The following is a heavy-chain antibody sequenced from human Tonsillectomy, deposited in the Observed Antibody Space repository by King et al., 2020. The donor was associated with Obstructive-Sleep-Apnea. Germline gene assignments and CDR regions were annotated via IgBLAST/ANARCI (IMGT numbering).Heavy chain of an antibody. D-gene: IGHD3-10*01. CDR3: ARGDSLVRGAYGS. CDR1: GYTFTSYD. V-gene: IGHV1-8*01. J-gene: IGHJ5*02. Sequence: PLVQSGAEVKKPGASVKVSCKASGYTFTSYDINWVRQATGQGLEWMGWMNPNSGNTGYAQKFQGRVTMTSNTSISTAYMELSSLKSEDTAVYYCARGDSLVRGAYGSWGQGTLVAVSS. CDR2: MNPNSGNT.